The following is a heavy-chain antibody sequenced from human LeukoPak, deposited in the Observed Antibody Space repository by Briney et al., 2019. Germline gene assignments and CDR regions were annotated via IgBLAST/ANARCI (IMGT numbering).Heavy chain of an antibody. CDR2: IYPGDSDT. CDR1: GYRFTSYL. D-gene: IGHD3-22*01. Sequence: GESLKISCKGSGYRFTSYLIGWVRQMPGKGLEWMGTIYPGDSDTRYSPSFQGQVTISADKSISTAYLQWSSLKASDTAMYYCARPKSAAVYDSSGYALAYFDLWGRGTLVTVSS. CDR3: ARPKSAAVYDSSGYALAYFDL. J-gene: IGHJ2*01. V-gene: IGHV5-51*01.